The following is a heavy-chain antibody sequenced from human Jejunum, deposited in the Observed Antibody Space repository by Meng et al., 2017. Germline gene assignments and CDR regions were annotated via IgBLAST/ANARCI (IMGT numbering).Heavy chain of an antibody. V-gene: IGHV3-49*03. J-gene: IGHJ4*02. Sequence: GGSLRLSCTTSGFTFSDYAMNWFRQAPGKGLEWVSLIRTKAYGGTTEYAASVKGRFTISRDDSKSTAYLQMNSLKTEDTAVYYCTRTYNMEATPLYWGQGTLVTGS. CDR1: GFTFSDYA. D-gene: IGHD5-24*01. CDR2: IRTKAYGGTT. CDR3: TRTYNMEATPLY.